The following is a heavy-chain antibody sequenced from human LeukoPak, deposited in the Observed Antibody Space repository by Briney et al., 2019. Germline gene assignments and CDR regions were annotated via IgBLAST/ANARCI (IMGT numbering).Heavy chain of an antibody. Sequence: GGSLRLSCAASGFTFSSYWMSWVRQAPGKGLEWVANIKQDGSEKYYVDSVKGRFTISRDNAKNSLYLQLNSLRAEDTAVYYCARVGAETDGAFDIWGQGTMVTVSS. CDR3: ARVGAETDGAFDI. J-gene: IGHJ3*02. CDR1: GFTFSSYW. D-gene: IGHD3-16*01. CDR2: IKQDGSEK. V-gene: IGHV3-7*01.